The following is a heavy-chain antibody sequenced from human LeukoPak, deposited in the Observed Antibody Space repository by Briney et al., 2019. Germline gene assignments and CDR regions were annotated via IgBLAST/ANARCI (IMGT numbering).Heavy chain of an antibody. CDR2: ISSSSSYI. CDR3: ARGTDYYDRYGMDV. J-gene: IGHJ6*02. V-gene: IGHV3-21*01. Sequence: PGGSLRLSCAASGFTFSSYSMNWVRQARGKGLEWVSSISSSSSYIYYADSVKGRFTISRDNAKNSLYLQMNSLRAEDTAVYYCARGTDYYDRYGMDVWGQGTTVTVSS. D-gene: IGHD1-14*01. CDR1: GFTFSSYS.